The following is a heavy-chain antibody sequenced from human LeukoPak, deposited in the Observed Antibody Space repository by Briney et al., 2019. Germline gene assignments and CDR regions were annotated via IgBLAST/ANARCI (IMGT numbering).Heavy chain of an antibody. Sequence: GGSLRLSCAASGFTFSGSAMHWVRRASGKGLEWVGRIRSKANSYATAYAASVKGRFTISRDDSKNTAYLQMNSLKTEDTAVYYCTRSYCGSTSCPSLYYYYYGMDVWGQGTTVTVPS. V-gene: IGHV3-73*01. J-gene: IGHJ6*02. CDR1: GFTFSGSA. CDR3: TRSYCGSTSCPSLYYYYYGMDV. D-gene: IGHD2-2*01. CDR2: IRSKANSYAT.